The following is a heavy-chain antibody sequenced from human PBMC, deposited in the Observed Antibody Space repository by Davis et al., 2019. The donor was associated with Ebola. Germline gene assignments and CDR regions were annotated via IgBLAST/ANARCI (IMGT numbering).Heavy chain of an antibody. J-gene: IGHJ6*02. CDR1: RYIFTRYS. CDR2: INGGNGDT. CDR3: ARDEDV. V-gene: IGHV1-3*01. Sequence: ASVNVSCKTSRYIFTRYSIHWVRQAPGEGLEWVGWINGGNGDTKCSQKFQGRVTFTRDASASTAYMELSSLRAEDTAMYYCARDEDVWGQGTTVTVSS.